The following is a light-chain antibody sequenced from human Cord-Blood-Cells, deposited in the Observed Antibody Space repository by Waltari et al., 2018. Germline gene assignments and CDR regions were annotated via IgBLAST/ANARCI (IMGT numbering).Light chain of an antibody. CDR2: EDN. CDR3: QSYDSSNVV. CDR1: SGSIASNY. J-gene: IGLJ2*01. V-gene: IGLV6-57*02. Sequence: NFMLTQPHSVSESPGKTVTISCTGSSGSIASNYVQWYQQRPGSAPTTVIYEDNQRPSGVPHRFSGAIDSPSNSASLTISGLKTEDEADSYCQSYDSSNVVFGGGTKLTVL.